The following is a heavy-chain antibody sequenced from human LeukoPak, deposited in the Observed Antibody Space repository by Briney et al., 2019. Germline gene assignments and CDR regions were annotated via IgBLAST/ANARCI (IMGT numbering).Heavy chain of an antibody. Sequence: SETLSLTCTVSGGSISSYYWSWIRQHPGKGLEWIGYIYYSGSTYYNPSLKSRVTISVDTSKNQFSLKLSSVTAADTAVYYCARGYSYGYYFDYWGQGTLVTVSS. V-gene: IGHV4-59*06. CDR2: IYYSGST. J-gene: IGHJ4*02. CDR3: ARGYSYGYYFDY. CDR1: GGSISSYY. D-gene: IGHD5-18*01.